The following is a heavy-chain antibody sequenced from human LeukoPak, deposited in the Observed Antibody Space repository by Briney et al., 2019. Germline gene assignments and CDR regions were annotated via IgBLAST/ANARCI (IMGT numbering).Heavy chain of an antibody. CDR3: AKEITLTTAYFDY. CDR1: GFTFSKYD. J-gene: IGHJ4*02. D-gene: IGHD4-17*01. Sequence: GGSLRLSCVAPGFTFSKYDMSWVRQAPGKGPEWVSGISDSGDQTYYADSVRARFTISRGTSKNTLYLQVNSLRAEDTALYYCAKEITLTTAYFDYWGQGTLVTVSS. CDR2: ISDSGDQT. V-gene: IGHV3-23*01.